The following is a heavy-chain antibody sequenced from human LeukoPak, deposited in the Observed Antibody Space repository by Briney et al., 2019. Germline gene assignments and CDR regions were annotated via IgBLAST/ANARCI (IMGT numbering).Heavy chain of an antibody. CDR2: IYPGDSDT. Sequence: GESLKISCKGSGYSFTSYWIAWVRQMPGKGLEWMGIIYPGDSDTRYSPSFQGQVTFSADKSISTAYLQWSSLKASDTAMYYCARHGAYCSSTSCYIDYWGQGTLVTVSS. CDR1: GYSFTSYW. CDR3: ARHGAYCSSTSCYIDY. J-gene: IGHJ4*02. D-gene: IGHD2-2*02. V-gene: IGHV5-51*01.